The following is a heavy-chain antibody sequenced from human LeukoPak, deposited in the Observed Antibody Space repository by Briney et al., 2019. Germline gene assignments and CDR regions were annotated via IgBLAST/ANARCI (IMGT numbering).Heavy chain of an antibody. D-gene: IGHD1-26*01. Sequence: GGSLRLSCAASEFTFSNYNMNWVRQAPGKGLEWVSYISIDGKTIHYADSVKGRFTISRDNAKNSVYLQMNSLRVEDTAIYYCASLWELIGSWGQGTLVTVSS. CDR2: ISIDGKTI. J-gene: IGHJ4*02. CDR3: ASLWELIGS. V-gene: IGHV3-48*04. CDR1: EFTFSNYN.